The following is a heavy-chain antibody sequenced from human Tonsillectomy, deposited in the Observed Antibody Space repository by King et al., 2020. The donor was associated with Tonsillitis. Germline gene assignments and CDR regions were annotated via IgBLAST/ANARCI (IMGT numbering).Heavy chain of an antibody. CDR3: AKVLVIWSTYYTPDY. J-gene: IGHJ4*02. CDR2: ISYDGISK. CDR1: GFTFSSYG. V-gene: IGHV3-30*18. D-gene: IGHD3-3*01. Sequence: QVQLVESGGGVVQPGRSLRLSCAASGFTFSSYGMHWVRQAPGKGLEWGAVISYDGISKYYSDPVKGRFSISRDNSKNTLYLQMNSLRAEDTAVYYCAKVLVIWSTYYTPDYWGQGTLVTVSS.